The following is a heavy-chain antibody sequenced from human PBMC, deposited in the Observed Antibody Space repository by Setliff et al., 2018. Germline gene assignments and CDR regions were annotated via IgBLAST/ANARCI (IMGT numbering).Heavy chain of an antibody. D-gene: IGHD3-10*01. Sequence: ASVKVSCKGSGYTFSTYAIIWMRQAPGQGLEWMGWINTNTGNPSYAQGFTGRFVFSLDTSVSTAYLQISSLKAEDTAIYYCARGSRFGTIVYRGDYYLDVWGKGTTDTVSS. CDR2: INTNTGNP. J-gene: IGHJ6*03. CDR1: GYTFSTYA. V-gene: IGHV7-4-1*02. CDR3: ARGSRFGTIVYRGDYYLDV.